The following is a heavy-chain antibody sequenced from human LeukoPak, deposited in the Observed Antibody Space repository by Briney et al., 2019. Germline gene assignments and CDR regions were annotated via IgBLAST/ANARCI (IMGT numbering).Heavy chain of an antibody. CDR3: ARDTCSSTSYYAGVWDWFDP. D-gene: IGHD2-2*01. V-gene: IGHV1-69*13. CDR1: GGTFSSYA. J-gene: IGHJ5*02. Sequence: ASVKVSCKASGGTFSSYAISWVRQAPGQGLEWMGGIIPIFGTANYAQKFQGRVTITADESTSTAYMELSSLRSEDTAVYYCARDTCSSTSYYAGVWDWFDPWGQGTLVTVSS. CDR2: IIPIFGTA.